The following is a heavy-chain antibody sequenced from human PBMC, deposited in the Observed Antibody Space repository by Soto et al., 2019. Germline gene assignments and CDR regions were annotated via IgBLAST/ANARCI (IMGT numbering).Heavy chain of an antibody. V-gene: IGHV1-8*01. J-gene: IGHJ6*04. Sequence: ASVEVSCRASGYTFTSCDIDGVRQAAGQGLEWMGWMNPNSGNTGYAQKFQGRVTMTRNTSISTAYMELSSLRSEDTAVYYCARGLNLGTIFGVGRYYYYGMEGWGKRTT. CDR2: MNPNSGNT. CDR3: ARGLNLGTIFGVGRYYYYGMEG. D-gene: IGHD3-3*01. CDR1: GYTFTSCD.